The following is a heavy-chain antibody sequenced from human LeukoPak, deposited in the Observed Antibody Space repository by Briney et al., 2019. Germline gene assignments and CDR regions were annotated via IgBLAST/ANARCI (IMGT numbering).Heavy chain of an antibody. CDR3: ARGRRNGDFWSGYDIDY. Sequence: ASVKVSCKASGYTFTSYDINWVRQATGQGLEWMGWLNPNSGNTGYAQKFQGRVTMTRNTSISTAYMELSSLRSEDTAVYYCARGRRNGDFWSGYDIDYWGQGILVTVSP. D-gene: IGHD3-3*01. V-gene: IGHV1-8*01. J-gene: IGHJ4*02. CDR2: LNPNSGNT. CDR1: GYTFTSYD.